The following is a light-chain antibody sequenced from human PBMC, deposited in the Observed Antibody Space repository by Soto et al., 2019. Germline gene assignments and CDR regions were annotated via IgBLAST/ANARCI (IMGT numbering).Light chain of an antibody. J-gene: IGLJ2*01. CDR1: SSDVGDYNY. V-gene: IGLV2-8*01. Sequence: QSVLTQPPSASGSPGQSVTISCTGTSSDVGDYNYVSWYQQHPGKAPKLMIYEVTKRPSGVPDRFSGSKSGNTASLTVSGLQVEDEADYYCSSYAGSNNLIFGGGTKVTVL. CDR2: EVT. CDR3: SSYAGSNNLI.